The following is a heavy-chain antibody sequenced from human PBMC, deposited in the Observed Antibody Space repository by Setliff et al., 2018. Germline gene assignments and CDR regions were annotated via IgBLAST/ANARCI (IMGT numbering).Heavy chain of an antibody. CDR1: GGSITSSSYY. V-gene: IGHV4-39*02. D-gene: IGHD5-18*01. CDR3: AKDLGNTYGRENFFDS. J-gene: IGHJ4*02. CDR2: IFWSGTT. Sequence: SETLSLTCTVSGGSITSSSYYWGWVRQPPGKGLEWIGTIFWSGTTYYNPSLNSRGTISVDTSRDQFSLRLSSVTAADTAVYYCAKDLGNTYGRENFFDSWGQGTLVTVSS.